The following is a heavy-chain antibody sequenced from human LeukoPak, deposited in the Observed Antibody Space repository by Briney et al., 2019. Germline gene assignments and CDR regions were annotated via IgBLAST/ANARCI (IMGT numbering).Heavy chain of an antibody. CDR1: GFTFSSYG. CDR3: AVTMVPIDY. V-gene: IGHV3-30*03. J-gene: IGHJ4*02. D-gene: IGHD3-10*01. Sequence: GRSLRLSCAASGFTFSSYGMHWVRQAPGKGLEWVAVISYDGSNKYYADSVKGRFTIYRDNSKNTLYLQMNSLRAEDTAVYYCAVTMVPIDYWGQGTLVTVSS. CDR2: ISYDGSNK.